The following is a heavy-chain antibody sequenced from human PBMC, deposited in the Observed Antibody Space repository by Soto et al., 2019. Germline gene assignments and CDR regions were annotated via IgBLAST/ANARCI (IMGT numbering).Heavy chain of an antibody. V-gene: IGHV3-23*01. CDR3: AKGGDSSSWKNWFDP. CDR2: ISGSGSRI. CDR1: GFTFSNYA. Sequence: EVQLLESGGGLVQPGGSLRLSCAASGFTFSNYAMTWVRQAPGKGLEWVSGISGSGSRIYYADSVKGRFTISRDNSKNPLYLQMNSLRAEETGVYYCAKGGDSSSWKNWFDPWGQGTLVTVSS. D-gene: IGHD6-13*01. J-gene: IGHJ5*02.